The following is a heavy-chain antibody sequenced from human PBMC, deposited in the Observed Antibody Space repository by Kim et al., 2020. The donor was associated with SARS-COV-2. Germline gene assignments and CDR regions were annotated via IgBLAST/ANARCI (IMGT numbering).Heavy chain of an antibody. D-gene: IGHD3-10*01. CDR2: INHSGST. CDR1: GGSFSGYY. Sequence: SETLSLTCAVYGGSFSGYYWSWIRQPPGKGLEWIGEINHSGSTNYNPSLKSRVTISVDTSKNQFSLKLNSVTAADTAVYYCASRDGSGSYYKAWGQGTLVTVSS. J-gene: IGHJ4*02. V-gene: IGHV4-34*01. CDR3: ASRDGSGSYYKA.